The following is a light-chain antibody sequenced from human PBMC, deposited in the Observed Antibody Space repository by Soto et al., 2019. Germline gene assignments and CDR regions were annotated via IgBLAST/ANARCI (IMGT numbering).Light chain of an antibody. V-gene: IGKV1-39*01. CDR2: AAS. CDR3: QQSYSGPLT. J-gene: IGKJ4*01. Sequence: DIQMTQSPSSLSASVGDRVTITCRASQSISSYLNWYQQKPGKAPKVLIYAASSLQSGVPSRFSGIGSGTDFTLSISSLQPEDFATYYCQQSYSGPLTFGGGTKVDIK. CDR1: QSISSY.